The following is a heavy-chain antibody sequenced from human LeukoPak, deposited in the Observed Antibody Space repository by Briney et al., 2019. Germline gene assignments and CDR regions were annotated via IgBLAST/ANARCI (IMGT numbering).Heavy chain of an antibody. CDR2: IKSDGSST. V-gene: IGHV3-74*01. J-gene: IGHJ4*02. Sequence: GGSLRLSCAASGFTFSSYWMHWVHQAPGKGLVWVSRIKSDGSSTSYADSVKGRFTISRDNAKNTLYLQMNSLRAEDTAVYYCASLETGTTIYWGQGTLVTVSS. D-gene: IGHD1-1*01. CDR3: ASLETGTTIY. CDR1: GFTFSSYW.